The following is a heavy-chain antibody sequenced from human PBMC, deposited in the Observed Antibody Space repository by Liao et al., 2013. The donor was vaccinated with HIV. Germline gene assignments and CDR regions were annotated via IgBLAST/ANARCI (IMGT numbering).Heavy chain of an antibody. CDR1: GDSISSSSYY. V-gene: IGHV4-39*07. D-gene: IGHD3-10*01. Sequence: QPQLQESGPGLVKPSETLSLTCTVSGDSISSSSYYWNWIRQPPGKGLEWIGEINHSGITNYNPSLKSRVTISVDTSKNQFSLKLRSVTAADTAVYYCARMTYIPVRDPFDIWGQGTMVTVSS. CDR2: INHSGIT. CDR3: ARMTYIPVRDPFDI. J-gene: IGHJ3*02.